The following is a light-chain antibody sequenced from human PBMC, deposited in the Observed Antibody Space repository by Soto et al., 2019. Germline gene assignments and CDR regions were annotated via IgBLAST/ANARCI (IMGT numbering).Light chain of an antibody. Sequence: EIVFTQSPGTLSFAQGERATLSCMGSQSVSSTYLIWYRQKPGQAPRLLIYGASSRATGVPDRFSGGGSGTDFTLTISRLEPEDFAVYYCQHFVNSLTWTFGQGTKVDIK. J-gene: IGKJ1*01. CDR3: QHFVNSLTWT. CDR2: GAS. V-gene: IGKV3-20*01. CDR1: QSVSSTY.